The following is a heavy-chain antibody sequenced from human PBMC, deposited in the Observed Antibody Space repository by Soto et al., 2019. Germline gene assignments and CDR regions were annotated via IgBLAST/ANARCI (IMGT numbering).Heavy chain of an antibody. Sequence: GGSLRLSCAASGFTFSSYAMSWVRQAPGKGLEWVSAISGSGGSTYYADSVKGRFTISRDNSKNTLYLQMNSLRAEDTAVYYCAKEVGPHIAARRAYFDCWGQGTLVTVSS. J-gene: IGHJ4*02. CDR3: AKEVGPHIAARRAYFDC. CDR1: GFTFSSYA. V-gene: IGHV3-23*01. CDR2: ISGSGGST. D-gene: IGHD6-6*01.